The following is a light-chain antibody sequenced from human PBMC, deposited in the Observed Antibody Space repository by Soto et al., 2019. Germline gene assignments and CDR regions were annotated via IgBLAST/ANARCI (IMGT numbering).Light chain of an antibody. CDR1: QSVNSN. V-gene: IGKV3-15*01. J-gene: IGKJ3*01. CDR3: QQYNNWPFT. CDR2: GAS. Sequence: EIMMTQSPVTLSVSPGERATLSCRASQSVNSNLAWYQQKPGQAPRLLIYGASTRATGIPASFIGNGSGTEFTRTASSLQPEDFAVYYCQQYNNWPFTFGPGTKVDIK.